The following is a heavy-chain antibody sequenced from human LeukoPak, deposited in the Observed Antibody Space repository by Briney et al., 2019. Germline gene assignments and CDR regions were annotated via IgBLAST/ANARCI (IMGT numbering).Heavy chain of an antibody. D-gene: IGHD2-2*01. CDR3: ASRGDCSSTSCYSFDY. CDR2: IYHSGST. J-gene: IGHJ4*02. V-gene: IGHV4-30-2*01. Sequence: SQTLSLTCAVSGGSISSGGYSWSWIRQPPGKGLEWIGYIYHSGSTYYNPSLKSRVTISVDRSKNQFSLKLSSVTAADTAVYYCASRGDCSSTSCYSFDYWGQGTLVTVSS. CDR1: GGSISSGGYS.